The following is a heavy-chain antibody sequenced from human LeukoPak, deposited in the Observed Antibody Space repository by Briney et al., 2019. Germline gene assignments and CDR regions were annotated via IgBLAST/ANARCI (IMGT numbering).Heavy chain of an antibody. J-gene: IGHJ6*02. CDR3: AKDSNYYGMDV. V-gene: IGHV3-9*01. CDR2: ISWNSGNI. CDR1: GFTFDDYA. Sequence: PGRSLRLSCAASGFTFDDYAMHWVRQAPGKGLEWVSGISWNSGNIGYADSVKGRFTISRDNAKNSLYLQMNSLRAEDTALYYCAKDSNYYGMDVWGQGTTVTVSS.